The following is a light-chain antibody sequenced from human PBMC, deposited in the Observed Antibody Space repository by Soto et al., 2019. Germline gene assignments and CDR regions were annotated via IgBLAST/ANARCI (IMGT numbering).Light chain of an antibody. CDR2: GNS. CDR3: QSYDSSLSAWV. Sequence: QPVLTQPPSVSGAPGQRVTISCTGSSSNIGAGYDVHWYQQLPGTAPKLLIYGNSKRPSGVPDRFSGSKSGTSASLAITGLQAEDEADYYCQSYDSSLSAWVFGGGTKLTVL. J-gene: IGLJ3*02. CDR1: SSNIGAGYD. V-gene: IGLV1-40*01.